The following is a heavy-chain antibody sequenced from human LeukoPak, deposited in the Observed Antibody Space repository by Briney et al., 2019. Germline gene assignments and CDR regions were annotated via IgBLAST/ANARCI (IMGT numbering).Heavy chain of an antibody. J-gene: IGHJ4*02. CDR3: AAGSQSTALIK. CDR1: GGSGSSYY. V-gene: IGHV4-4*07. CDR2: MYTSGET. Sequence: SETLSRTCTVSGGSGSSYYWSWIRQPAGKGLEWIGRMYTSGETNYNPTLKSRITISLDTSKNQFSLRLSSVTAADTAVYYCAAGSQSTALIKWGQGTLVTVSS. D-gene: IGHD5-18*01.